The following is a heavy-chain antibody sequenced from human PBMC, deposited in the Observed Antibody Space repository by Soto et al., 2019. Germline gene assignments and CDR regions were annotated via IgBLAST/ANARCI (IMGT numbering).Heavy chain of an antibody. J-gene: IGHJ6*02. CDR2: ISSSGSTI. CDR3: ARGHSSSWYRGYYYYGMDV. D-gene: IGHD6-13*01. CDR1: GFTFSSYE. Sequence: EVQLVESGGGLVQPGGSLRLSCAASGFTFSSYEMNWVRQAPGKGLEWVSYISSSGSTIYYADSVKGRFTISRDNAKNSLYLQMNSLRAEDTAVYYCARGHSSSWYRGYYYYGMDVWGQGTTVTVSS. V-gene: IGHV3-48*03.